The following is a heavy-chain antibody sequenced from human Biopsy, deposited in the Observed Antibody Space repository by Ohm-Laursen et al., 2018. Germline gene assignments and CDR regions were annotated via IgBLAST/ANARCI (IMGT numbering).Heavy chain of an antibody. CDR2: ISYSRDT. J-gene: IGHJ2*01. D-gene: IGHD1-26*01. CDR1: GGSISGSS. CDR3: ARHAPSYSGSYWRYFDL. V-gene: IGHV4-59*08. Sequence: SETLSLTCSVSGGSISGSSWSWIRQAPGKGLEWIGYISYSRDTNYNPSLKSRVTISVDTSMNHLSLRLPSVTAADTAVYYCARHAPSYSGSYWRYFDLWGRGTLVTVFS.